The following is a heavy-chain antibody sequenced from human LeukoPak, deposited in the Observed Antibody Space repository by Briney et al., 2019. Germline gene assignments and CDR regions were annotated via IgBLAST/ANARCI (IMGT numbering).Heavy chain of an antibody. CDR3: ARDPSGDFDY. CDR1: GFTFSRYA. J-gene: IGHJ4*02. V-gene: IGHV3-23*01. Sequence: GGSLRLSCAASGFTFSRYAMSWVRQAPGKGLEWVSGISGSGGTTYYADSVKGRFTISRDNSKNTLYLQMNSLRAEDTAVYYCARDPSGDFDYWGQGPLVTVSS. CDR2: ISGSGGTT. D-gene: IGHD1-26*01.